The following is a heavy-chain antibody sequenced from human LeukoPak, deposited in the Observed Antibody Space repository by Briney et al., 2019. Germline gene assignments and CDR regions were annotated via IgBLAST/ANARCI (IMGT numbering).Heavy chain of an antibody. D-gene: IGHD3-10*01. CDR3: ATTEGMVRGVIKKTGFSYGMDV. CDR2: ISGSGDST. J-gene: IGHJ6*02. Sequence: GGSLRLSCAASGFTFSSYAINWVRQAPGKGLERVSAISGSGDSTYYADSVKGRFTISRDNSKNTLYLQMSSLRAEDTAIYYCATTEGMVRGVIKKTGFSYGMDVWGQGTTVTVSS. V-gene: IGHV3-23*01. CDR1: GFTFSSYA.